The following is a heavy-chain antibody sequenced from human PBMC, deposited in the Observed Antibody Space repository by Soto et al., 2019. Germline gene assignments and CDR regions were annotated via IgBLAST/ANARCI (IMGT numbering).Heavy chain of an antibody. CDR2: ISAHNANT. J-gene: IGHJ4*02. CDR3: TTERLAYYYDTSGEDFDY. D-gene: IGHD3-22*01. Sequence: QVQLLQSGAEVKNPGASVKVSCKASGYIFTSYGISWVRQAPGQGLERMGWISAHNANTNYAQKFQGRVTMTTDTSTSTADMELRSLRSDDTAVYYWTTERLAYYYDTSGEDFDYWGQGTLVIVSS. V-gene: IGHV1-18*01. CDR1: GYIFTSYG.